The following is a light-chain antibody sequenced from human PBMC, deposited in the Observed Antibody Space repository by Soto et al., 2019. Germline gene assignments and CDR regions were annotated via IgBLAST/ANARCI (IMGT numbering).Light chain of an antibody. V-gene: IGKV3-15*01. CDR1: QSVGKN. Sequence: EIVMTQSPAALFVSLGERVTLSCRASQSVGKNLAWYQQRPGQDPRLLIFAAADRATDIPVRFSGSGSGTDFTLTISSLQSEDSAIYYCQQYNNWPPWTFGRGTKVDIK. CDR2: AAA. CDR3: QQYNNWPPWT. J-gene: IGKJ1*01.